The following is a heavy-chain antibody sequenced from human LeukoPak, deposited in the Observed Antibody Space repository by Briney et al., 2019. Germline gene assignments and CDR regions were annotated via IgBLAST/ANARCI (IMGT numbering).Heavy chain of an antibody. CDR2: IYPGDSDT. J-gene: IGHJ4*02. CDR3: ARHKGVGYYDSNGYFNY. Sequence: GESLKISCKGSGCSFTSYCIGWVRQMPGKGLEWMGIIYPGDSDTRYSPSFQGQVTISADKSISTAYLQWSSLKASDTAMYYCARHKGVGYYDSNGYFNYWGQGTLVTVSS. V-gene: IGHV5-51*01. D-gene: IGHD3-22*01. CDR1: GCSFTSYC.